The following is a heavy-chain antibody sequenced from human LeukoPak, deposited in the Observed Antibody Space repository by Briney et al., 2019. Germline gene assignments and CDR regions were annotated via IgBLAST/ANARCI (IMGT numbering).Heavy chain of an antibody. Sequence: ASVKVSCKTSGYTFTSYGISWVRQAPGQGLEWMGWISCYSGNTNYVQKFRGRVAMTADTSTSTVYMELRSLRSDDTAVYYCARDIATVQHQDWGQGTLVTVSS. J-gene: IGHJ4*02. CDR2: ISCYSGNT. V-gene: IGHV1-18*01. CDR1: GYTFTSYG. D-gene: IGHD1-1*01. CDR3: ARDIATVQHQD.